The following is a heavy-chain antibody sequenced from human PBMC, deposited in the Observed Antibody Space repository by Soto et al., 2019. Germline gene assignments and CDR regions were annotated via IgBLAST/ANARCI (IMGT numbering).Heavy chain of an antibody. V-gene: IGHV1-69*01. CDR2: IIPMFGTA. Sequence: QVQLVQSGTAVKKPGSSVKVSCKASGDSFSSYAMSWVRQAPGQGLEWMGGIIPMFGTANYAQKFQGRITITADESTRTAYMKLSSLTSEDTAVYYCARVRDYYDSPFDHWGQGTLVTVSS. CDR1: GDSFSSYA. CDR3: ARVRDYYDSPFDH. J-gene: IGHJ4*02. D-gene: IGHD3-22*01.